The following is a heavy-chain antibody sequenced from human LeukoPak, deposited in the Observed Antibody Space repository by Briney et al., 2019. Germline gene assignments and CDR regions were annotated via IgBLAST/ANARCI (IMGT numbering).Heavy chain of an antibody. D-gene: IGHD2-2*02. CDR3: ARVRGGCSSTSCYTGDLDF. CDR2: ISGGRSTK. V-gene: IGHV3-48*01. Sequence: PGGSLRLSCAASGFMFSPYTMNWVRQAPGKGLEWVSYISGGRSTKYYADSVKGRFTISRDNAKNSLYLQMNSLRAEDTAVYYCARVRGGCSSTSCYTGDLDFWGQGTLVTVSS. J-gene: IGHJ4*02. CDR1: GFMFSPYT.